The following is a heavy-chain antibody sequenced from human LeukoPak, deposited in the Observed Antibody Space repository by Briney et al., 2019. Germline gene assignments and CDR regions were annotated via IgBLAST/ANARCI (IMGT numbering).Heavy chain of an antibody. CDR1: GFTLSTYW. CDR2: INPDGRGK. Sequence: PGGSLRLSCEASGFTLSTYWMNWVRQVPGKGLDWVANINPDGRGKRYVDSVKGRFTIARDNADNSLSLLMNSLRAEVTAVYYCASWGAGGNSWGQGTLVTVSS. D-gene: IGHD3-16*01. CDR3: ASWGAGGNS. J-gene: IGHJ4*02. V-gene: IGHV3-7*01.